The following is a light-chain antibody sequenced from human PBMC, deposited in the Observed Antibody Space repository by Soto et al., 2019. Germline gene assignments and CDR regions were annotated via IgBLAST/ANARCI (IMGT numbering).Light chain of an antibody. V-gene: IGKV3-20*01. Sequence: EIVITQSPATLSVSPGERATLSCRASQGVSSDLAWYQQKPGQAPRLLFYCASTRAIGIPARFSGSGSGTDFTLTISRLEPEDVAVYYCQQYGSSPRTFGQGTKVDIK. J-gene: IGKJ1*01. CDR1: QGVSSD. CDR3: QQYGSSPRT. CDR2: CAS.